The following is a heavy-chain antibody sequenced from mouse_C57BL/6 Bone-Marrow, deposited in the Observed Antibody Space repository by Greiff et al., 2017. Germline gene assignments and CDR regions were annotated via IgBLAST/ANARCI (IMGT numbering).Heavy chain of an antibody. Sequence: EVKLVESGGGLVQPGGSMKLSCAASGFTFSDAWMDWVRQSPEKGLEWVAEIRNKANNHATYYAESVKGRFTISRDDSKSSVYLQMNSLRAEDTGIYYCTVITTVLPYFDVWGTGTTVTVSS. CDR1: GFTFSDAW. J-gene: IGHJ1*03. V-gene: IGHV6-6*01. CDR2: IRNKANNHAT. CDR3: TVITTVLPYFDV. D-gene: IGHD1-1*01.